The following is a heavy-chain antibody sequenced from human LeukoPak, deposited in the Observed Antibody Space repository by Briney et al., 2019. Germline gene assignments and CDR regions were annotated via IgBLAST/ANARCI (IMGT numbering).Heavy chain of an antibody. V-gene: IGHV1-69*13. CDR2: IIPIFGTA. CDR3: ARDRRPSIVGAMTFDY. Sequence: SVKVSCKTSGYRFTDYYIHWVRQAPGQGLEWMGGIIPIFGTANYAQKFQGRVTITADESTSTAYMELSSLRSEDTAVYYCARDRRPSIVGAMTFDYWGQGTLVTVSS. D-gene: IGHD1-26*01. CDR1: GYRFTDYY. J-gene: IGHJ4*02.